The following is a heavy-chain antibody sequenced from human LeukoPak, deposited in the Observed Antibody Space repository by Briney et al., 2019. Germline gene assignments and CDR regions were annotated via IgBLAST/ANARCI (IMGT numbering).Heavy chain of an antibody. CDR1: GDSVSSNSVT. V-gene: IGHV6-1*01. Sequence: SQTLSLTCAISGDSVSSNSVTWNWVRQSPSRGLEWLGRTYYRSTWYNDYAVSVRGRVTVNPDTSKNQFSLHLSSVTPEDTAVYYCARRLTQYDCFDPWGQGILVTVSS. CDR3: ARRLTQYDCFDP. CDR2: TYYRSTWYN. D-gene: IGHD2-2*01. J-gene: IGHJ5*02.